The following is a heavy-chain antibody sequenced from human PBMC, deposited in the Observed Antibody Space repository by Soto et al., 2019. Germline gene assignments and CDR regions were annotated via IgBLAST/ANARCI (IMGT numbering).Heavy chain of an antibody. CDR1: GFTFTSSA. CDR3: ARDVSIIAASDY. Sequence: GASVKVSCKASGFTFTSSAVQWVRQARGQRLEWIGWIVVGSGNTNYAQKFQERVTITRDMSTGTAYMELNSLRAEDTAVYYCARDVSIIAASDYWGQGTLVTVSS. CDR2: IVVGSGNT. D-gene: IGHD6-13*01. J-gene: IGHJ4*02. V-gene: IGHV1-58*01.